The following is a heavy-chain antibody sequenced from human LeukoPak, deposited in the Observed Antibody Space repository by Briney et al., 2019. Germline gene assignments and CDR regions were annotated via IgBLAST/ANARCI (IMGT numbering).Heavy chain of an antibody. V-gene: IGHV1-69*04. D-gene: IGHD1-26*01. CDR2: IVPILGVA. Sequence: SVKVSCKASGGTFSSYAISWVRQAPGQGLEWMGRIVPILGVANYAQKFQGRVTITADKSTSTAYMELSSLRSEDTAVYYCARSAEWELRALSFDYWGQGTLVTVSS. CDR1: GGTFSSYA. CDR3: ARSAEWELRALSFDY. J-gene: IGHJ4*02.